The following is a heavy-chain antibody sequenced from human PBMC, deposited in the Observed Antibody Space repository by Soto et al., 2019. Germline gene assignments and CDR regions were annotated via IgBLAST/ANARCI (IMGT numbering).Heavy chain of an antibody. CDR3: ARERFWSGYPDY. D-gene: IGHD3-3*01. J-gene: IGHJ4*02. CDR2: ISAYNGNT. V-gene: IGHV1-18*04. Sequence: AAVKVSCKASGYTFTSYGISLVLQSPGQWFKWMGWISAYNGNTNYAQKLQGRVTMTTDTSTSTAYMELRSLRSDDTAVYYCARERFWSGYPDYWGQGTLVTVSS. CDR1: GYTFTSYG.